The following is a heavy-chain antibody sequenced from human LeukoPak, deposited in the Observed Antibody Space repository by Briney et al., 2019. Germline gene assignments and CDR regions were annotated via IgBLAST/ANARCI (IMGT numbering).Heavy chain of an antibody. V-gene: IGHV4-39*01. J-gene: IGHJ2*01. CDR3: ARLDWSNWCFDL. Sequence: SETLSLTCAVSGGSIRSGSFYWGWIRQPPGKGLEWIGSIYYTGSTYYNPSLKSRVTISVDTSKDQFSLNLSSVTAADTAVYYCARLDWSNWCFDLWGRGTLVIVSS. CDR2: IYYTGST. D-gene: IGHD3/OR15-3a*01. CDR1: GGSIRSGSFY.